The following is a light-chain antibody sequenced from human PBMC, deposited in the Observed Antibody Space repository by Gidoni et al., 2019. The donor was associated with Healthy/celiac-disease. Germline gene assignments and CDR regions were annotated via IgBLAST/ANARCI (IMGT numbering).Light chain of an antibody. V-gene: IGKV3-15*01. CDR3: QQYNNWPTLT. CDR2: GAS. Sequence: EIVMTQSPATLSVSPGDRATLSCRASQSVSSNLAWYQQKPGQAPRLLIYGASTRATGIPARFSGSASGTEFTLTISSLQSEDFAVYYCQQYNNWPTLTFGGGTKVEIK. CDR1: QSVSSN. J-gene: IGKJ4*01.